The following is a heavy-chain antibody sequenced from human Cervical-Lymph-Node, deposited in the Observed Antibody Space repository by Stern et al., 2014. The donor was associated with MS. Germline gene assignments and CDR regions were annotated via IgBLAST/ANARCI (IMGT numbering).Heavy chain of an antibody. D-gene: IGHD3-9*01. Sequence: LQLQESGPGLVKPSGTLSLTCAVSGGSILRTDWWSWVRQPPGKGLEWIGEVYHSGYANYNPSLKSRVTISVDKSKNQFPLNLPSVTAADTALYYCASRTLTFPYYFDSWGQGTLVTVSS. CDR2: VYHSGYA. J-gene: IGHJ4*02. CDR3: ASRTLTFPYYFDS. CDR1: GGSILRTDW. V-gene: IGHV4-4*02.